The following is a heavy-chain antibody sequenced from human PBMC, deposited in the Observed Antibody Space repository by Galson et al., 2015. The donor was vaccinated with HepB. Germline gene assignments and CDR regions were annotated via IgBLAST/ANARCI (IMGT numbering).Heavy chain of an antibody. CDR1: GYSFTSYW. V-gene: IGHV5-51*01. J-gene: IGHJ6*03. CDR3: ARHGGDYYDSSGRSDYYYMDV. CDR2: IYPGDSDT. Sequence: QSGAEVKKPGESLKISCKGSGYSFTSYWIGWVRQMPGKGLEWMGIIYPGDSDTRYSPSFQGQVTISADKSNSTAYLQWSSLKASDTAMYYCARHGGDYYDSSGRSDYYYMDVWGKGTTVTVSS. D-gene: IGHD3-22*01.